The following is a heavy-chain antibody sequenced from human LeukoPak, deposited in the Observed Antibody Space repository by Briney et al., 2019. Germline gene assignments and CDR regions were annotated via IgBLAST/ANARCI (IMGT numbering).Heavy chain of an antibody. J-gene: IGHJ4*02. CDR2: IYYSGST. CDR3: ARLYYYGSGTYYNPGVGYFDY. CDR1: GGSIRSYY. V-gene: IGHV4-59*12. D-gene: IGHD3-10*01. Sequence: PSETLSLTCTVSGGSIRSYYWSWIRQPPGKGLEWIGYIYYSGSTNYNPSLKSRVTISVDTSKNQFSLNLFSVTAADTAVYYCARLYYYGSGTYYNPGVGYFDYWGQGTLVTVSS.